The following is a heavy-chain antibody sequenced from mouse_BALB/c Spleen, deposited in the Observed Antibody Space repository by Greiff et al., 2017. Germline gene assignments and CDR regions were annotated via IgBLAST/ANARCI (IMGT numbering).Heavy chain of an antibody. D-gene: IGHD2-3*01. CDR2: IWGGGST. J-gene: IGHJ3*01. CDR3: ASLDGYYGWFAY. CDR1: GFSLSSYS. Sequence: VQLVESGPGLVAPSQSLSITCTVSGFSLSSYSVHWVRQPPGKGLEWLGMIWGGGSTDYNSALKSSLSISKDNSKSQVFLKMNSLQTDDTARYYCASLDGYYGWFAYWGQGTLVTVSA. V-gene: IGHV2-6-4*01.